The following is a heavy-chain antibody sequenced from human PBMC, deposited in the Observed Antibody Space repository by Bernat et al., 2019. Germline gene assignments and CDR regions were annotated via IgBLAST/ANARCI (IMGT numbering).Heavy chain of an antibody. J-gene: IGHJ5*02. CDR3: ARHGLTGTTYAWFDP. Sequence: QVQLQESGPGLVKPSETLSLTCTASGGSISSYYWSWIRQPPGKGLEWIGYIYYSGSTNYNPSLKSRGTISVDTSKNQFSLKLSSVTAADTAVYYCARHGLTGTTYAWFDPWGQGTLVTVSS. CDR2: IYYSGST. V-gene: IGHV4-59*08. CDR1: GGSISSYY. D-gene: IGHD1-7*01.